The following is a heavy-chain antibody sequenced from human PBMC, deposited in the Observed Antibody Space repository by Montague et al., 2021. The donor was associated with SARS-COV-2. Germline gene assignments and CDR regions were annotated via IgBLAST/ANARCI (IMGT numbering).Heavy chain of an antibody. Sequence: SETLSLICAVSGVSIGSNNWWSWVRQPPGKGLEWIGEIYHSGSTNYNPSLKSRVTISVDKSKNQFSLKMSSVTAADTAVFYCARSLGCSGGRCYGDWLDPWGQGTLVTVSS. CDR1: GVSIGSNNW. CDR2: IYHSGST. CDR3: ARSLGCSGGRCYGDWLDP. V-gene: IGHV4-4*02. J-gene: IGHJ5*02. D-gene: IGHD2-15*01.